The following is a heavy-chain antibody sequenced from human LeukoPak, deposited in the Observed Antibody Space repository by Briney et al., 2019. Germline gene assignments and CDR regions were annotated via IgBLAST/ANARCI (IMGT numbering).Heavy chain of an antibody. Sequence: ASVTVSCKASGYTFTSYGISWVRQAPGQGLEWMGWISAYNGNTNYAQKLQGRVTMTTDTSTSTAYMELRSLRSDDTAVYYCARDSDHSTGPADNWFDPWGQGTLVTVSS. CDR1: GYTFTSYG. D-gene: IGHD6-25*01. CDR3: ARDSDHSTGPADNWFDP. CDR2: ISAYNGNT. J-gene: IGHJ5*02. V-gene: IGHV1-18*01.